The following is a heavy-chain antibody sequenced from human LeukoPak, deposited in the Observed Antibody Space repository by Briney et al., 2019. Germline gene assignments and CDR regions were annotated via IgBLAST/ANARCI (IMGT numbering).Heavy chain of an antibody. D-gene: IGHD4-23*01. CDR3: ARAKGTTVVTRYFDY. CDR2: IYHSGST. V-gene: IGHV4-30-2*01. CDR1: GGSISSGGYY. Sequence: SETLSLTCTVSGGSISSGGYYWSWIRQPPGKGLEWIGYIYHSGSTYYNPSLKSRVTISVDTSKNQFSLKLSSVTAADTAVYYCARAKGTTVVTRYFDYWGQGTLVTVSS. J-gene: IGHJ4*02.